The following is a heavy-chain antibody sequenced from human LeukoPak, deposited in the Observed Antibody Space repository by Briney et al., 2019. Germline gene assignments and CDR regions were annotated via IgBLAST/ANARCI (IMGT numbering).Heavy chain of an antibody. Sequence: GGSLRLSCIASGFTFGDYAMSWFRQAPGKGLEWVGFIRSKAYGGTTEYAASVKDRFTISRDDSKSIAYLQMNSLKTEDTAVYFCTRRAYSNYDYFDNWGQGVMVTVSS. CDR1: GFTFGDYA. CDR2: IRSKAYGGTT. V-gene: IGHV3-49*03. D-gene: IGHD3-3*01. J-gene: IGHJ4*02. CDR3: TRRAYSNYDYFDN.